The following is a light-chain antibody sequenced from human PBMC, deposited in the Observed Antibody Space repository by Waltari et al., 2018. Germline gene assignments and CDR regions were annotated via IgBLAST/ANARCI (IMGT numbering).Light chain of an antibody. J-gene: IGLJ3*02. CDR1: HTAIGRNH. CDR3: GTWDSSVNVGV. CDR2: DNN. Sequence: QSVLPQPPSVSAAPGPKVAISCAGSHTAIGRNHVSWYQQVPGTAPRRLIYDNNKRPSGIADRFSGSKSGASATLDITGLQTGDEADYYCGTWDSSVNVGVFGGGTKLTVL. V-gene: IGLV1-51*01.